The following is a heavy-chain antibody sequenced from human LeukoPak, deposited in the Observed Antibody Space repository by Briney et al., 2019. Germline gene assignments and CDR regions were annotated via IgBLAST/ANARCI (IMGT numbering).Heavy chain of an antibody. V-gene: IGHV1-3*01. Sequence: GASVKVSCKASGCTFTSYAIHWVRQAPGQRLEWMGWINAGDGNTKYSQKFQGRVTITRDTSASTAYMELSSLRSEDTAVYYCARGPLMVRGVRGWFDPWGQGTLVTVSS. CDR3: ARGPLMVRGVRGWFDP. D-gene: IGHD3-10*01. J-gene: IGHJ5*02. CDR2: INAGDGNT. CDR1: GCTFTSYA.